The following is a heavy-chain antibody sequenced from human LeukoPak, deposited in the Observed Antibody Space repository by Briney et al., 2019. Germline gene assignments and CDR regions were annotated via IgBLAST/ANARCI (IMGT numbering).Heavy chain of an antibody. Sequence: GGSLRLSCTVSGFTVSSNYMSWVRQAPGKGLEWVSVIFPSTSTFHADSVKGRFTISRDNSKNTLHLQMNSLGAEDTAVYYCAKNRVGASGLAEYFEHWGQGTLVAVSS. CDR1: GFTVSSNY. CDR2: IFPSTST. CDR3: AKNRVGASGLAEYFEH. D-gene: IGHD1-26*01. J-gene: IGHJ1*01. V-gene: IGHV3-53*01.